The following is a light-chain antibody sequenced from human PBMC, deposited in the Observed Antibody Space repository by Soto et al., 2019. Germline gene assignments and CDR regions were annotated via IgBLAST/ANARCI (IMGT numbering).Light chain of an antibody. Sequence: DIQMTQSPSTLSASVGDRVTITCRASRSITDWLAWYQQKPGKAPKFLIYKASNLEGGVPSRFSGSGSGTEFTLTISSVKPDDFATYYCQYWDDYSWTFGQGTKVEIK. CDR2: KAS. CDR3: QYWDDYSWT. V-gene: IGKV1-5*03. J-gene: IGKJ1*01. CDR1: RSITDW.